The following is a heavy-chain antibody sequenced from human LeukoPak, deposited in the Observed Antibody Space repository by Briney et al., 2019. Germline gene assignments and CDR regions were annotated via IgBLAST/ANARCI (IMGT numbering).Heavy chain of an antibody. CDR3: TSLGYCSSTSCRRGNWFDP. D-gene: IGHD2-2*01. J-gene: IGHJ5*02. CDR2: IYSGGST. CDR1: GFTVSSNY. Sequence: PGGSLRLSCAASGFTVSSNYMSWVRQAPGKGLEWVSVIYSGGSTYYADSVKGRFTISRDNSKNTLYLQMNSLKTEDTAVYYCTSLGYCSSTSCRRGNWFDPWGQGTLVTVSS. V-gene: IGHV3-53*01.